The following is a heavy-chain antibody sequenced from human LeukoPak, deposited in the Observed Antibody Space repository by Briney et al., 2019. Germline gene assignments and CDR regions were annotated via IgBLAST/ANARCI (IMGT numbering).Heavy chain of an antibody. J-gene: IGHJ6*02. CDR2: ITPMFETP. CDR3: ARDHLYSGATYYGMDV. CDR1: GGTFSNDS. Sequence: EASVKVSCKVSGGTFSNDSITWVRQAPGQGLEWVGGITPMFETPNYVPKLQGRLTINADGSTSTVYMELRSLRSEDTAVYFCARDHLYSGATYYGMDVWGQGTTVTVSS. D-gene: IGHD1-26*01. V-gene: IGHV1-69*13.